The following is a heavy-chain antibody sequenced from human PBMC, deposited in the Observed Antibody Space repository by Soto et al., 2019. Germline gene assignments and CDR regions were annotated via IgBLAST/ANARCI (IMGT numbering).Heavy chain of an antibody. V-gene: IGHV3-30*18. Sequence: PGGSLRLSCTASGFTFSSYGMHWVRQAPGKGLEWVAVISYDGSNNYYADSVKGRFTISRDNSKNTLYLQMNSLRAEDTAVYYCAKLAVAGIRSDYWGQGTLVTVSS. CDR3: AKLAVAGIRSDY. CDR1: GFTFSSYG. J-gene: IGHJ4*02. D-gene: IGHD6-19*01. CDR2: ISYDGSNN.